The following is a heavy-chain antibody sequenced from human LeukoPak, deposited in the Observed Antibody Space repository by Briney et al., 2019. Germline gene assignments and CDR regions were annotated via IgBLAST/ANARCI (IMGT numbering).Heavy chain of an antibody. CDR3: ARELCYYDSSGYCPPYFDY. V-gene: IGHV1-69*01. J-gene: IGHJ4*02. CDR1: GGTFSSYA. Sequence: SVKVSCKASGGTFSSYAISWVRQAPGQGLEWMGGIIPIFGTANYAQKFPGRVTITADESTSTAYVELSSLRSEDTAVYYCARELCYYDSSGYCPPYFDYWGQGTLVTVSS. CDR2: IIPIFGTA. D-gene: IGHD3-22*01.